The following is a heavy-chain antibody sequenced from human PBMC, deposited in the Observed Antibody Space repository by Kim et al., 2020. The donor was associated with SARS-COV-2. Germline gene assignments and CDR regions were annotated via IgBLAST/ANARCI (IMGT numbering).Heavy chain of an antibody. D-gene: IGHD5-18*01. CDR1: GFTFDDYA. CDR2: ISGDGGST. J-gene: IGHJ4*02. Sequence: GGSLRLSCAASGFTFDDYAMHWVRQAPGKGLEWVSLISGDGGSTYYADSVKGRFTISRDNSKNSLYLQMNSLRTEDTALYYCAKDIARASDTAMVTCPDHWGQGTLVTVSS. V-gene: IGHV3-43*02. CDR3: AKDIARASDTAMVTCPDH.